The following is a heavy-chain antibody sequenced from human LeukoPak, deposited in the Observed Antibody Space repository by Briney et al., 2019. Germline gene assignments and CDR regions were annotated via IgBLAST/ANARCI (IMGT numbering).Heavy chain of an antibody. CDR2: IYYSGST. CDR1: GGSISSYY. CDR3: ARIDCSGGSCYPNY. D-gene: IGHD2-15*01. V-gene: IGHV4-59*06. J-gene: IGHJ4*02. Sequence: SETLSLTCTVSGGSISSYYWSWIRQHPGKGLEWIGYIYYSGSTYYNPSLKSRVTISVDTSKNQFSLKLSSVTAADTAVYYCARIDCSGGSCYPNYWGQGTLVTVSS.